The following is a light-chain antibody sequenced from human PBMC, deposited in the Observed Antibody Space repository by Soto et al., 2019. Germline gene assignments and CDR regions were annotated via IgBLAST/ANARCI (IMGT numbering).Light chain of an antibody. J-gene: IGKJ4*01. CDR1: QSISMS. CDR3: QQSYSSPLT. Sequence: IQMTQSPSSLSASVGDRITITCRASQSISMSLNWYQQKPGKAPRLLIYEASRLQSGVPSRFSGSGSGTDFTLTISGLQPEDLATYYCQQSYSSPLTFGGGTKVEIK. CDR2: EAS. V-gene: IGKV1-39*01.